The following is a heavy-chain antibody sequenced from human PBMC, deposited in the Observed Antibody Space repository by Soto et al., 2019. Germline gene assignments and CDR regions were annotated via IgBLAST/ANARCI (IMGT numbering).Heavy chain of an antibody. D-gene: IGHD2-21*01. CDR2: INAGNGNT. V-gene: IGHV1-3*01. CDR3: ARSSLRKYESMIDC. CDR1: GYTFTKYA. J-gene: IGHJ4*02. Sequence: ASVKVSCKASGYTFTKYAMHWVRQAPGPRLEWMGWINAGNGNTKYSQKFQGRVTITRDTSASTAYLELSSLRSEDTAVYYCARSSLRKYESMIDCWRQGTLDTVSS.